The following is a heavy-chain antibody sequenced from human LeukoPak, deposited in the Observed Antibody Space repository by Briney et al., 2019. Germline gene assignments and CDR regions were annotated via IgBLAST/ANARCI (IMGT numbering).Heavy chain of an antibody. CDR1: GGTFSSYA. J-gene: IGHJ4*02. D-gene: IGHD3-22*01. CDR2: IIPILGIA. Sequence: SVKVSCKASGGTFSSYAISWVRQAPGQGLEWMGRIIPILGIANYAQKFQGRVTITADKSTSTAYMELSSLRSEDTAVYYCARGNYYDSSGYYCPFDYWGQGTLVTVSS. V-gene: IGHV1-69*04. CDR3: ARGNYYDSSGYYCPFDY.